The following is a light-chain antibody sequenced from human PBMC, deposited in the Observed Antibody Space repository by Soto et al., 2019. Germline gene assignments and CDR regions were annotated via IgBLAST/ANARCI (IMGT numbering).Light chain of an antibody. Sequence: QSVLAHPASVSWSPGHSIAISCTGTSDDVGAYNSVSWYQQLPHKAPQVILYKGTQRPSGVSSRFSGSTSGNAASLTISGLQANEEADYFCCSSAPESNYVFGTGTKVTAL. CDR1: SDDVGAYNS. CDR3: CSSAPESNYV. CDR2: KGT. J-gene: IGLJ1*01. V-gene: IGLV2-23*01.